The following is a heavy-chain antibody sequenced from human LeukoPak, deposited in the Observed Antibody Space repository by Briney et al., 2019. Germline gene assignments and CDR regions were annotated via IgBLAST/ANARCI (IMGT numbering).Heavy chain of an antibody. D-gene: IGHD2-21*01. CDR2: IYYSGST. V-gene: IGHV4-59*01. J-gene: IGHJ6*03. CDR1: GGSISSYY. Sequence: SEALSLTCTVSGGSISSYYWSWIRQPPGKGLEWIGYIYYSGSTNYNPSLKSRVTISVDTSKNQFSLKLSSVTAADTAVYYCARESYSYYYYYYMDVWGKGTTVTVSS. CDR3: ARESYSYYYYYYMDV.